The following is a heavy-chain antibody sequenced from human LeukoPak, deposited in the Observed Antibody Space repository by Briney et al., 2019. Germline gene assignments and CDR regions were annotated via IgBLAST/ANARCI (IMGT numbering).Heavy chain of an antibody. CDR2: IYHTGSA. CDR1: GGSISSYY. V-gene: IGHV4-59*01. CDR3: ARGRGDSKGTSFDF. Sequence: SETLSLTCTVSGGSISSYYWSWIRQPPGQGLEWIGYIYHTGSATYKPSLKSRVTLSLDTSKNQFSLRLNSVTAADTAVYYCARGRGDSKGTSFDFWGQGTLVTVSS. D-gene: IGHD3-22*01. J-gene: IGHJ4*02.